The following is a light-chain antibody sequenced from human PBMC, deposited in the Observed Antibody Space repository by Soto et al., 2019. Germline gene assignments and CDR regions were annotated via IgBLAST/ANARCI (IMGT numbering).Light chain of an antibody. V-gene: IGKV3-11*01. CDR1: HSVDNY. J-gene: IGKJ3*01. CDR2: DAS. CDR3: QQRNSWPPV. Sequence: EVVLAQSPATLSLSPGERASLSCRASHSVDNYVAWYQQRPGQAPRLLIYDASNRATGIPPRFSGSGSGTDFTLTINSLEPEDFAVYFCQQRNSWPPVFGPGTKIEIK.